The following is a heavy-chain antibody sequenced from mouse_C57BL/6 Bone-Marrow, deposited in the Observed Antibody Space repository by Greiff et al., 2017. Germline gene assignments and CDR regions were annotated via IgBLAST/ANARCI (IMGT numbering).Heavy chain of an antibody. J-gene: IGHJ2*01. CDR2: INPSNGGT. V-gene: IGHV1-53*01. Sequence: VQLQQPGTELVKPGASVKLSCKASGYTFTSYWMHWVKQRPGQGLEWIGNINPSNGGTNYNEKFKSKATLTVDKSSSTAYMQLSSRASEDSAVYYCARWRGDYGKTYWGQGTTLTVSS. D-gene: IGHD1-1*01. CDR3: ARWRGDYGKTY. CDR1: GYTFTSYW.